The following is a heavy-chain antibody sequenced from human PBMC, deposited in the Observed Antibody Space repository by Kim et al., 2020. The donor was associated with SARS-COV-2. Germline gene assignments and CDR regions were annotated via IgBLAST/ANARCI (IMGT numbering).Heavy chain of an antibody. Sequence: SETLSLTCTVSGGSISSSSYYWGWIRQPPGKGLEWIGSIYYSGSTYYNPSLKSRVTISVDTSKNQFSLKLSSVTAADTAVYYCARDATVIQNAFDIWGQG. J-gene: IGHJ3*02. CDR1: GGSISSSSYY. CDR3: ARDATVIQNAFDI. D-gene: IGHD4-17*01. CDR2: IYYSGST. V-gene: IGHV4-39*07.